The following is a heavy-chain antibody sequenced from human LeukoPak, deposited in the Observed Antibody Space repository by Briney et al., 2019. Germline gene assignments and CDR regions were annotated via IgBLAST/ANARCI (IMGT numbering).Heavy chain of an antibody. CDR2: ISSNGGDT. CDR3: ARKFSGSGWIFDY. V-gene: IGHV3-23*01. J-gene: IGHJ4*02. D-gene: IGHD6-19*01. CDR1: GFTFSSDA. Sequence: PGGSLRLSCAASGFTFSSDAMTWVRQAPGKGLDWVSLISSNGGDTYYADSVKGRFTISRDNSKNTLYLQMNSLRAEDTAVYYCARKFSGSGWIFDYWGQGTLVTVPS.